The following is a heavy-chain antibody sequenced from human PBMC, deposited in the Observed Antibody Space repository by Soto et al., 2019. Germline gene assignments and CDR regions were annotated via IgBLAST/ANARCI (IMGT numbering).Heavy chain of an antibody. D-gene: IGHD2-21*01. J-gene: IGHJ5*02. Sequence: PSETLSLTCAVSGGSISSGGYSWSWIRQPPGKGLEWIGYIYYSGTTNYNPSLKSRVTITLETSKSQFSLRLTSVTASDTAVYEGARLGAYYQSLDPWGKGTVVTVSS. CDR1: GGSISSGGYS. CDR2: IYYSGTT. CDR3: ARLGAYYQSLDP. V-gene: IGHV4-30-2*03.